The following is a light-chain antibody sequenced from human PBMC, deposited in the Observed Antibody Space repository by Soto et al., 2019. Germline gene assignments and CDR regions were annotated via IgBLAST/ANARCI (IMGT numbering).Light chain of an antibody. J-gene: IGKJ1*01. Sequence: GDRVTITCLASQSISSWLAWYQQKPGKAPKLLIYDASSLESGVPSRFSGSGSGTEFTLTISSLQPDDFATYYCQQYNSYPRTFGQGTKVDIK. V-gene: IGKV1-5*01. CDR3: QQYNSYPRT. CDR2: DAS. CDR1: QSISSW.